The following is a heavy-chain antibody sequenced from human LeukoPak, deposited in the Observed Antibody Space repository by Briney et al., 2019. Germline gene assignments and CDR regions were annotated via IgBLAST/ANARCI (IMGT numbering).Heavy chain of an antibody. CDR2: ISSSSSYI. CDR1: GFTFSSYS. D-gene: IGHD5-18*01. J-gene: IGHJ3*02. CDR3: ATLRGYSYGFDAFDI. V-gene: IGHV3-21*01. Sequence: GGSLRLSCAASGFTFSSYSMNWVRQAPGKGLEWVSSISSSSSYIYYADSVEGRFTISRDNAKNSLYLQMNSLRAEDTAVYYCATLRGYSYGFDAFDIWGQGTMVTVSS.